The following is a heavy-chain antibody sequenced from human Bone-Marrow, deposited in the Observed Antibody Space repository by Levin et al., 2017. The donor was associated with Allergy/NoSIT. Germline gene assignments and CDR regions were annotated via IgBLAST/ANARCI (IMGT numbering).Heavy chain of an antibody. Sequence: LSLTCVASGFTFSSSGMHWVRQAPDKGLEWVAVISYDESDKYYADSVKGRFTISRDNSKNTLYLQMNSLRTEDTAVYYCANQVHLKRLGYYFDCWGQGTLVTVSS. CDR3: ANQVHLKRLGYYFDC. D-gene: IGHD3-16*01. V-gene: IGHV3-30*18. CDR2: ISYDESDK. J-gene: IGHJ4*02. CDR1: GFTFSSSG.